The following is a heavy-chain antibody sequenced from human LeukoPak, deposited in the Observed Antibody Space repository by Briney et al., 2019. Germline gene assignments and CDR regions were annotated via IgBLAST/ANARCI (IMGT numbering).Heavy chain of an antibody. CDR3: ARHGIYYGLGSSYGLPNWFDP. J-gene: IGHJ5*02. D-gene: IGHD3-10*01. CDR2: IYYSGST. Sequence: SETLSLTCTVSGGSISSTRYYWGWIRQPPGKGLEWIGSIYYSGSTYYNPSLKSRVTMSVDRSKNQFSLKLSSVTAADTAVYYCARHGIYYGLGSSYGLPNWFDPWGQGTLVTVSS. V-gene: IGHV4-39*01. CDR1: GGSISSTRYY.